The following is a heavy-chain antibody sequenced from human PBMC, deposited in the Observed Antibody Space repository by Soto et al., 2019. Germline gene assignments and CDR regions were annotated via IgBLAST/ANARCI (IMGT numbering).Heavy chain of an antibody. V-gene: IGHV3-11*01. D-gene: IGHD3-10*01. CDR3: ARDYFYGSGSYSSYYFDY. J-gene: IGHJ4*02. CDR1: GFTFGDYF. CDR2: ISTSGTTT. Sequence: VHLVESGGGLVQPGGSLRLSCAASGFTFGDYFMSWIRQAPGKGLEWISYISTSGTTTKYADSVKGRFTISRDDSKNSLYLQVTSLRADDTAVYYCARDYFYGSGSYSSYYFDYWGQGTLVTVSS.